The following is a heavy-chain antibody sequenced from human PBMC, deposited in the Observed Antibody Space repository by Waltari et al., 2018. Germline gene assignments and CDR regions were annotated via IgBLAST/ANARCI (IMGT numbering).Heavy chain of an antibody. V-gene: IGHV1-8*01. CDR2: MNTNNGNT. D-gene: IGHD3-22*01. Sequence: QVQLVQSGAEVKKPGASVKVSCKASGYTFTSSDIHWVQQADGKGREWMGWMNTNNGNTGYAQKFQSKVTMTRKTSISTAYMELSSLGSEDTAVYYCARGMIAIDYWGQGTLVTVSS. J-gene: IGHJ4*02. CDR1: GYTFTSSD. CDR3: ARGMIAIDY.